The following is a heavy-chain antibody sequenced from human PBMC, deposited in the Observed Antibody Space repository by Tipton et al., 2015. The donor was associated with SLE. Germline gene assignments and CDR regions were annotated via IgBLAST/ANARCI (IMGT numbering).Heavy chain of an antibody. CDR2: IYNSGIT. CDR3: ARATDWNLSPDV. CDR1: GDSFSSGSSS. Sequence: LRLSCTVSGDSFSSGSSSWNWVRQPAGKGLEWIGLIYNSGITNYNPSLGSRLTISVDTSKDQFSLRLTSVTAADTAVYYCARATDWNLSPDVWGKGTTVTVSS. D-gene: IGHD1-7*01. V-gene: IGHV4-61*02. J-gene: IGHJ6*04.